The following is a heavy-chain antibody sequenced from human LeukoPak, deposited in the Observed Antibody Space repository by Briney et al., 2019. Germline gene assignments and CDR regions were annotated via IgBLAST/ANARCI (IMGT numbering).Heavy chain of an antibody. V-gene: IGHV3-7*01. CDR2: IKDDGTEK. CDR1: GFRFNIHW. Sequence: GGSLRLSCAVSGFRFNIHWMSWVRQAPGKGLEWVANIKDDGTEKYYVHSVKGRFTISRDNAKQSLYLQMDSLRVEDTAVYYCAAEIAEYCSSVNCYGGGHRFFDLWGRGTLVTVSS. CDR3: AAEIAEYCSSVNCYGGGHRFFDL. J-gene: IGHJ2*01. D-gene: IGHD2-2*01.